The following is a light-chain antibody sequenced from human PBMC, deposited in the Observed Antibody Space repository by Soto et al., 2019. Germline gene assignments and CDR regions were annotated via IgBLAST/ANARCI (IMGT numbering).Light chain of an antibody. CDR2: GAS. V-gene: IGKV3-20*01. J-gene: IGKJ1*01. Sequence: EIVLTQSPGTLSLSPGERATLSCRASQSVSNSYIAWYQQKPGQAPRLLIYGASSRATGIPDRFTGSESGTEFTLTITRLEPEDFAVYYCQQYGSSPWTFGQGTKVEIK. CDR1: QSVSNSY. CDR3: QQYGSSPWT.